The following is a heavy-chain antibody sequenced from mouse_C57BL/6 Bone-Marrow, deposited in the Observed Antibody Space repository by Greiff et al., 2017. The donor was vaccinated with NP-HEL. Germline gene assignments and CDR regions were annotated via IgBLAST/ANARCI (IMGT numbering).Heavy chain of an antibody. CDR1: GYTFTSYD. D-gene: IGHD1-1*01. V-gene: IGHV1-85*01. CDR3: ARRYYGSSYEVAWFAY. J-gene: IGHJ3*01. CDR2: IYPRDGST. Sequence: VQLQQSGPELVKPGASVKLSCKASGYTFTSYDINWVKQRPGQGLEWIGWIYPRDGSTKYNEKFKGKATLTVDTSSSTAYMELHSLTSEDSAVYFCARRYYGSSYEVAWFAYWGQGTLVTVSA.